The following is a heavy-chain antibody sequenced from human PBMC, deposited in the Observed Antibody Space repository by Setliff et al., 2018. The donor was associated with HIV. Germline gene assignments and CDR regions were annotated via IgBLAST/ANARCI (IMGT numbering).Heavy chain of an antibody. V-gene: IGHV4-59*08. CDR2: IYYSGST. J-gene: IGHJ3*02. CDR1: DASISNYH. Sequence: SETLSLTCTVSDASISNYHWSWIRQPPGKGLEWIGYIYYSGSTYYNPSLKSRVTISIDTSTNQFSLKLSSVTAADTAVYYCARAINKSFDIWGQGTMVTVSS. CDR3: ARAINKSFDI.